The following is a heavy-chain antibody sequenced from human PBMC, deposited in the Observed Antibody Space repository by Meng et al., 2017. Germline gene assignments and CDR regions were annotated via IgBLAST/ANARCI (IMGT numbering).Heavy chain of an antibody. D-gene: IGHD3-9*01. CDR1: GGSISSGSYY. Sequence: SETLSLTCTVSGGSISSGSYYWSWIRQPAGKGLEWIGRIYTSGSTNYNPSLKSRVTISVDTSKNQFSLKLSPVTAADTAVYYCARENVGLIRYFDWSREDESTAHYYYGMDVWGQGTAVTVSS. CDR2: IYTSGST. J-gene: IGHJ6*02. CDR3: ARENVGLIRYFDWSREDESTAHYYYGMDV. V-gene: IGHV4-61*02.